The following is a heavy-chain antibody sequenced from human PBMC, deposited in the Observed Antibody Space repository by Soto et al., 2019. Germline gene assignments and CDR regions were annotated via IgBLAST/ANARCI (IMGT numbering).Heavy chain of an antibody. CDR2: INAGNGNT. D-gene: IGHD6-13*01. CDR3: ARARSWYGPIDY. V-gene: IGHV1-3*01. J-gene: IGHJ4*02. CDR1: GYTFTSYA. Sequence: ASVKVSCKASGYTFTSYAMHWVRQAPGQRLEWMGWINAGNGNTKYSQKFQGRVTITRDTSASTAYMALSSLRSEDTAVYYCARARSWYGPIDYWSQGTLVTVSS.